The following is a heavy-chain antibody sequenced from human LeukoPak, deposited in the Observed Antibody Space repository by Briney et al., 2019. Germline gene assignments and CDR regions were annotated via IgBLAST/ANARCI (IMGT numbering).Heavy chain of an antibody. CDR2: IYSGGST. Sequence: GGSLRLSCAASGFTVSNDYISWVRQAPGKGLEWVSVIYSGGSTKYADSVKARFTISRDNSKNTVYLQMNSLRADDTAVYYCARATLDNWGQGTLVTASS. CDR3: ARATLDN. J-gene: IGHJ4*02. CDR1: GFTVSNDY. V-gene: IGHV3-53*01.